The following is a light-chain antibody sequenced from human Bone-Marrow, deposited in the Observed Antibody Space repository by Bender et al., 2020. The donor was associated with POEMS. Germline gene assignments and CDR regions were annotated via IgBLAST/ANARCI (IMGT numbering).Light chain of an antibody. CDR2: KNN. Sequence: QSVLTQPPSASGTPGQRVTMSCSGTTSNVGNNYVYWYLQLPGTAPKLLIYKNNQRPSGVSDRISGSKSGTSASLAISGLRSEDEADYYCATWDDSLSGPVFGGGTKLTVL. CDR1: TSNVGNNY. J-gene: IGLJ3*02. CDR3: ATWDDSLSGPV. V-gene: IGLV1-47*01.